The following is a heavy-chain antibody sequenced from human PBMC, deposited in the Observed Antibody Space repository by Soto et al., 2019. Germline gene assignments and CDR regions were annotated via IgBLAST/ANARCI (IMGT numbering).Heavy chain of an antibody. CDR2: ISSSGSTI. CDR1: GFTFSSYE. V-gene: IGHV3-48*03. D-gene: IGHD3-10*01. CDR3: ARDRVVRGRGGYYYGMDV. Sequence: GGSLRLSCAASGFTFSSYEMNWVRQAPGKGLEWVSYISSSGSTIYYADSVKGRFTISRDNAKNSLYLQVNSLRAEDTAVYDCARDRVVRGRGGYYYGMDVWGQGTTVTVSS. J-gene: IGHJ6*02.